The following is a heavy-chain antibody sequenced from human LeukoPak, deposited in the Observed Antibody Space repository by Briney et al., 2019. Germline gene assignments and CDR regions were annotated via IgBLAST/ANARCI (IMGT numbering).Heavy chain of an antibody. CDR1: GFTFSSYG. J-gene: IGHJ2*01. Sequence: GGSLRLSCAASGFTFSSYGMHWVRQAPGKGLEWVAVISYDGSNKYYADSVKGRFTISRDNSKNTLYLQMNSLRAEDTAVYYCARTMTTVTTGWYFDLWGRGTLVTVSS. CDR3: ARTMTTVTTGWYFDL. V-gene: IGHV3-30*03. D-gene: IGHD4-17*01. CDR2: ISYDGSNK.